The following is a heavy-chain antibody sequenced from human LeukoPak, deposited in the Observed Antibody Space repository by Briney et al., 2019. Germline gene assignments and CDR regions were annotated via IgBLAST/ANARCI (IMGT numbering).Heavy chain of an antibody. CDR3: ARVFSGAGSGARGRIAADPYYFDY. CDR2: IYYSGST. V-gene: IGHV4-39*07. J-gene: IGHJ4*02. Sequence: NTSETLSLTCTVSGGSINSGNHYWGWIRQSPGKGLEWIGNIYYSGSTYYNPSLKSRVTLSIDTSKNQFSLKLSSVTAADTAVYYCARVFSGAGSGARGRIAADPYYFDYWGQGTLVTVSS. CDR1: GGSINSGNHY. D-gene: IGHD6-13*01.